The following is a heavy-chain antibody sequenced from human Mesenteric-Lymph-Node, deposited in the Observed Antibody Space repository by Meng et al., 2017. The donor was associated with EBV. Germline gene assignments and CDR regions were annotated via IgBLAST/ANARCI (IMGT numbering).Heavy chain of an antibody. CDR2: ISTSSRYI. D-gene: IGHD3-16*01. J-gene: IGHJ4*02. CDR3: ARDPHGGGGGDY. CDR1: GFPFSSYG. Sequence: EVRLVESGGGLVQPGGSLRLSCAASGFPFSSYGMNWVRQAPGKGLEWVSSISTSSRYIYYADSVVGRFTISRDSGSLFLHMNSLRVEDTGVYYCARDPHGGGGGDYWGQGTLGTVSS. V-gene: IGHV3-21*01.